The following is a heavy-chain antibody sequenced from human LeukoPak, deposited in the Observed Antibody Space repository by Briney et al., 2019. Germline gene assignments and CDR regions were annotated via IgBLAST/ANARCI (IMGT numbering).Heavy chain of an antibody. J-gene: IGHJ4*02. V-gene: IGHV4-59*01. D-gene: IGHD3-3*01. CDR2: IYYSGST. CDR3: ARGLALWSGYSIDY. CDR1: GGSISSYY. Sequence: SEILSLTCTVSGGSISSYYWSWIRQPPGKGLEWIGYIYYSGSTNYNPSLKSRVTISVDTSKNQFSLKLSSVTAADTAVYYCARGLALWSGYSIDYWGQGTLVTVSS.